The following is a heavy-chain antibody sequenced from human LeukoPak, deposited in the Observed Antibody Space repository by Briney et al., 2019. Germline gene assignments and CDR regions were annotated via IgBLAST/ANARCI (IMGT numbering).Heavy chain of an antibody. CDR1: GDTFSSYG. V-gene: IGHV1-18*01. D-gene: IGHD3-10*01. J-gene: IGHJ5*02. Sequence: GASVKVSCKASGDTFSSYGISWGRQAPGQGGEWRGGISAYNGNTKYAQKYQGRIPMTTDTSTSTAYMELRSLRSDDTAVYYCAKDQEYYGSGFNWFDPWGQGTLITVSS. CDR3: AKDQEYYGSGFNWFDP. CDR2: ISAYNGNT.